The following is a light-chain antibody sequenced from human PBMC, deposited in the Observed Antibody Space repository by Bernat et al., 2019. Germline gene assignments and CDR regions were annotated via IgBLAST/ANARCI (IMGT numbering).Light chain of an antibody. V-gene: IGLV3-25*03. Sequence: SYELTQPPSVSVSPGQTARITCSGDALSKQYAYWYQQKPGQAPVLVIYKDTERPSGIPDRFSGSKSGTSATLGITGLQTGDEADYYCGTWDSSLSAGVFGGGTKLTVL. CDR1: ALSKQY. J-gene: IGLJ3*02. CDR3: GTWDSSLSAGV. CDR2: KDT.